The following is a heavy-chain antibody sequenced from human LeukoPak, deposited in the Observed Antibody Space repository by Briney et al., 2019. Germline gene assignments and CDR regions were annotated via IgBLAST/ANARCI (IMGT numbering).Heavy chain of an antibody. Sequence: GESLKISCNGSGYSFTSYWIGWVRQMPGKGLEWMGIIYPGDSDTRYSPSFQGQVTISADKSISTAYLQWSSLKASDTAIYYCATPYYYGSGSYYNGMDVWGQGTTVTVSS. CDR2: IYPGDSDT. J-gene: IGHJ6*02. CDR1: GYSFTSYW. D-gene: IGHD3-10*01. CDR3: ATPYYYGSGSYYNGMDV. V-gene: IGHV5-51*01.